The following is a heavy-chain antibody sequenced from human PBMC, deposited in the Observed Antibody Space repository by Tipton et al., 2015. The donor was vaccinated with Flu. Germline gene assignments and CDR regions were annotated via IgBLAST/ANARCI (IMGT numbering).Heavy chain of an antibody. V-gene: IGHV3-30*02. CDR1: GFSFSSYG. J-gene: IGHJ4*02. CDR3: APRVVVVTSRFDY. D-gene: IGHD3-22*01. Sequence: SLRLSCAASGFSFSSYGMHWVRQAPGKGLQWVAFIRYDGSSKYYADSVKGRFTISRDNSQNTLFLQMNSLRPEDTAVYYRAPRVVVVTSRFDYWGQGTVVTVSS. CDR2: IRYDGSSK.